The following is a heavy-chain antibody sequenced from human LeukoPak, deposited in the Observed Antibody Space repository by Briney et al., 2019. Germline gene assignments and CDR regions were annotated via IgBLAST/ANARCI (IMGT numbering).Heavy chain of an antibody. CDR3: SKDQTGDGFNAI. V-gene: IGHV3-23*01. J-gene: IGHJ4*02. CDR2: MSGSGDWT. D-gene: IGHD5-24*01. Sequence: GGSLRLSCAASGFAFANFAMSWVRQAPGRGLEWVSTMSGSGDWTYYADSARGRFAISRDNSKNTLYLHMADLRAEDTAVYYCSKDQTGDGFNAIWGQGTLVTVSS. CDR1: GFAFANFA.